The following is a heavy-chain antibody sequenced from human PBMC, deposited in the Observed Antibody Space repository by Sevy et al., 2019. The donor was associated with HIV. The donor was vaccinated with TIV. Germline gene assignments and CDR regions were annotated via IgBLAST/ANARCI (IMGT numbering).Heavy chain of an antibody. CDR2: IKPNSGGT. CDR1: GYTFTGYH. V-gene: IGHV1-2*06. D-gene: IGHD3-9*01. J-gene: IGHJ4*02. CDR3: ARLNYDILTGYSSNDY. Sequence: ASVKVSCKASGYTFTGYHMHWVRQAPGQGLEWMGRIKPNSGGTNYAQKFQGRVTMTRYTSISTAYMELSRLRSDDAAVYYCARLNYDILTGYSSNDYWGQGTLVTVSS.